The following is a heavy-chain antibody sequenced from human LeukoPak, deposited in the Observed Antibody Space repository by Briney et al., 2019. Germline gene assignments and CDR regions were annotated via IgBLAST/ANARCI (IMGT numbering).Heavy chain of an antibody. CDR1: GYIFTSYA. D-gene: IGHD6-13*01. J-gene: IGHJ4*02. CDR3: ARPLYSSSWYSHFDY. Sequence: GASVKVSCKASGYIFTSYAMNWVRQAPGQGLEWMGWINTNTGNPTYAQGFTGRFVFSLDTSVSTAYLQISSLKAEDTAVYYCARPLYSSSWYSHFDYWGQGTLVTVSS. CDR2: INTNTGNP. V-gene: IGHV7-4-1*02.